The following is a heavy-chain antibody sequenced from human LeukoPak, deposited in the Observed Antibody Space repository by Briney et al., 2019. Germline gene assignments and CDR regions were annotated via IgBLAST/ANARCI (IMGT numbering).Heavy chain of an antibody. J-gene: IGHJ4*02. CDR3: ASLVRVSYYDILTGYHNSHFDY. CDR1: GGSISSGSYY. CDR2: IYTSGST. D-gene: IGHD3-9*01. V-gene: IGHV4-61*02. Sequence: SETLSLTCSVSGGSISSGSYYWNWIRQPAGKGLEWIGRIYTSGSTNYNPSLKSRVTISGDTSKNQFSLKLGSVTAADTAVYYCASLVRVSYYDILTGYHNSHFDYWGQGTLVTVSS.